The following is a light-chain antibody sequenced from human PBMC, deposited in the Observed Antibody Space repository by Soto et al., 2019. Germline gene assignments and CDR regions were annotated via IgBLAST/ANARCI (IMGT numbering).Light chain of an antibody. CDR1: QNIDYY. Sequence: DIQMTQSPSSLSASVGDTVTITCLASQNIDYYLNWYQQKPGKAPKLLVYFSSTLQSGVTSRFSGSGSGTDFTLTIGGLQPEDFATYYCQQSHRTPRTFGQGTKVDI. CDR3: QQSHRTPRT. V-gene: IGKV1-39*01. CDR2: FSS. J-gene: IGKJ1*01.